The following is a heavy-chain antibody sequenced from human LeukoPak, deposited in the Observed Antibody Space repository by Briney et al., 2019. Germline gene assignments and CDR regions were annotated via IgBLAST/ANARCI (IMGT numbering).Heavy chain of an antibody. CDR3: ARDLNWGAGALDI. CDR1: GFSFSSYS. D-gene: IGHD7-27*01. CDR2: INVSPAYI. V-gene: IGHV3-21*01. Sequence: PGESLRLSCAASGFSFSSYSMSWVRQAPGKGLEWVSSINVSPAYISYADSVKGRFTISRDNAKTSLYLQMNSLRAEDTAVYFCARDLNWGAGALDIWGQGTMVTVSS. J-gene: IGHJ3*02.